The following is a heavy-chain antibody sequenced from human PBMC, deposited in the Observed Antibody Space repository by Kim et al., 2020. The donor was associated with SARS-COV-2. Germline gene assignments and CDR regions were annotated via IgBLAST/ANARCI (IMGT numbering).Heavy chain of an antibody. CDR2: IRSKANSYAT. V-gene: IGHV3-73*01. CDR3: VYCSSTSCYG. CDR1: GFTFSGSA. J-gene: IGHJ4*02. Sequence: GGSLRLSCAASGFTFSGSAMHWVRQASGKGLEWVGRIRSKANSYATAYAASVKGRFTISRDDSKNTAYLQMNSLKTEDTAVYYCVYCSSTSCYGWGQGTLVTVSS. D-gene: IGHD2-2*01.